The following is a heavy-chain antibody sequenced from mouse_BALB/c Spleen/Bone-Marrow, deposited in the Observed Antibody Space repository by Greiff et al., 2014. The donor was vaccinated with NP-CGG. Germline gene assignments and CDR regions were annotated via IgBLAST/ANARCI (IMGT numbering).Heavy chain of an antibody. CDR1: GFNIKDTY. V-gene: IGHV14-3*02. D-gene: IGHD1-1*01. J-gene: IGHJ2*01. Sequence: VQLQQPGAELVKPGASVKLSCTASGFNIKDTYMHWVKQRPEQGLEWIGRIDPANGNSKYDPKFQGKATITADTFSNTAYLQLSSLTSEDTAVYYCAFITTVVEYYFDYWGQGTTLTVSS. CDR2: IDPANGNS. CDR3: AFITTVVEYYFDY.